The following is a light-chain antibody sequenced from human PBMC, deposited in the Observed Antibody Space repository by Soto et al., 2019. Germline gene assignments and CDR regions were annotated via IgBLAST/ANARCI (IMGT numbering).Light chain of an antibody. Sequence: IQLTQSPSSLSASVGDRVTITCRTSQNVNRYLNWYQEQPGKPPRLLIYAASSLQSGVPSRFSGSGSGTEFTLTISSLQPDDFATYYCQHYNSYSEAFGQGTKVE. J-gene: IGKJ1*01. V-gene: IGKV1-5*01. CDR1: QNVNRY. CDR2: AAS. CDR3: QHYNSYSEA.